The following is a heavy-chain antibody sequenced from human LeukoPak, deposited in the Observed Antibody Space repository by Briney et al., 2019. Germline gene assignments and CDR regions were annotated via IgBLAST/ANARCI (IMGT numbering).Heavy chain of an antibody. D-gene: IGHD2-21*02. Sequence: GGSLRLSCAASGFTFDDYGMSWVRQAPGKGLEWVSGINWNGGSTGYADSVKGRFTISRDNAKNSLYLQMNSLRAEDTAVYHCAKGGGYCGGDCYELGAFDIWGQGTMVTVSS. V-gene: IGHV3-20*01. CDR3: AKGGGYCGGDCYELGAFDI. CDR2: INWNGGST. J-gene: IGHJ3*02. CDR1: GFTFDDYG.